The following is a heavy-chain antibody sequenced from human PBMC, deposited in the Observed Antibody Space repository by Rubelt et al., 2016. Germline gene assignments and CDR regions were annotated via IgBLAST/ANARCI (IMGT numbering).Heavy chain of an antibody. CDR2: IIPIFGTA. D-gene: IGHD6-25*01. J-gene: IGHJ6*02. V-gene: IGHV1-69*06. CDR3: AREPTQRPEYYYYGMDV. Sequence: GGIIPIFGTANYAQKFQGRVTITADKSTSTAYMELSSLRSEDTAVYYCAREPTQRPEYYYYGMDVWGQGTTVTVSS.